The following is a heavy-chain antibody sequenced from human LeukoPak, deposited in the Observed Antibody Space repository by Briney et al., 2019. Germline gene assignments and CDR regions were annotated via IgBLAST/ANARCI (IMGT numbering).Heavy chain of an antibody. Sequence: GGSLRLSCAASGFTFDDYAMHWVRQVPGKGLEWVSLISGDGGSTYFADSVKGRFTISRDNRKNSLYLQMNSLRTEDTALYYCAKEHIAAAGTVDYWGQGTLVTVSS. CDR3: AKEHIAAAGTVDY. J-gene: IGHJ4*02. D-gene: IGHD6-13*01. V-gene: IGHV3-43*02. CDR2: ISGDGGST. CDR1: GFTFDDYA.